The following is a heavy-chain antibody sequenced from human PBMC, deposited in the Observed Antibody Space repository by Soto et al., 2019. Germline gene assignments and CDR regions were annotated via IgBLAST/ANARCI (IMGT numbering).Heavy chain of an antibody. V-gene: IGHV4-30-4*01. CDR2: IYYSGST. CDR1: GDSINSADYY. D-gene: IGHD6-13*01. Sequence: QVQLQESGPGLMKPSQTLSLTCTVSGDSINSADYYWSWILQPPGKGLEWIGHIYYSGSTYYTPSLKSRVTISIDTSKHQFSLKMTSVTVADTAVYYCARDRGSSWMYKWFDPWGQGTQVTVSS. J-gene: IGHJ5*02. CDR3: ARDRGSSWMYKWFDP.